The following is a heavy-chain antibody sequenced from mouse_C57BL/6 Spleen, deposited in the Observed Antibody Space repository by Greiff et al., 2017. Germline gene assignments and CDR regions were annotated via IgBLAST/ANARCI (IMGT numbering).Heavy chain of an antibody. Sequence: QVLLQQPGAELVKPGASVKMSCKASGYTFTSYWITWVKQRPGQGLEWIGDIYPGSGSTNYNEKFKSKATLPVDTSSSTAYMQLSSLTSEDSAVYYGERNHYHGSSYDLASDYWGQGTPLTVSA. D-gene: IGHD1-1*01. V-gene: IGHV1-55*01. J-gene: IGHJ2*01. CDR3: ERNHYHGSSYDLASDY. CDR2: IYPGSGST. CDR1: GYTFTSYW.